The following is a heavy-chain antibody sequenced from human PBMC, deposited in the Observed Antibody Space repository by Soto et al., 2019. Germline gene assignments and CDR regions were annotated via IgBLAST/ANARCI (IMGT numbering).Heavy chain of an antibody. V-gene: IGHV4-4*07. J-gene: IGHJ5*02. D-gene: IGHD3-16*01. CDR2: IYASGNN. Sequence: EPLSLTCTIRAPSISGFYWSWIRKSAGKGLEWIGRIYASGNNDYNPSLKSRVMMSVDTSTNQFSLKLRSVTAADTAVYYCVRDGTKPLRDWFDHWGQGNSVTVSS. CDR3: VRDGTKPLRDWFDH. CDR1: APSISGFY.